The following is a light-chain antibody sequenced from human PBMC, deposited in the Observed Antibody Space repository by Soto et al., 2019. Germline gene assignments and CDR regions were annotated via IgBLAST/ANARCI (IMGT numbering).Light chain of an antibody. V-gene: IGKV1-5*03. Sequence: DIQMTQSPSTLSASVGDRVTITCRASQSISHWLAWYQQKPGKAPTVLIYPASALESGVPSRFSGSGSGTEFTLPIRSLQPDDFSTYYCQQYSIYSLTFGGGTKVEMK. J-gene: IGKJ4*01. CDR1: QSISHW. CDR3: QQYSIYSLT. CDR2: PAS.